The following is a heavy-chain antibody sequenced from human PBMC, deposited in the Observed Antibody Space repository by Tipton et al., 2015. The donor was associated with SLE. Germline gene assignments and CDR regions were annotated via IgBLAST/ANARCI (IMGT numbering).Heavy chain of an antibody. D-gene: IGHD3-22*01. CDR1: GFTFSSYG. J-gene: IGHJ2*01. CDR3: ARDPYDSSGYLYWYFDL. V-gene: IGHV3-33*01. Sequence: SLRLSCAASGFTFSSYGMHWVRQAPGKGLEWVAVIWYDGSNKYYADSVKGRFTISRDNSKNTLYLQMNSLRAEDTAVYYCARDPYDSSGYLYWYFDLWGRGPLVTVSS. CDR2: IWYDGSNK.